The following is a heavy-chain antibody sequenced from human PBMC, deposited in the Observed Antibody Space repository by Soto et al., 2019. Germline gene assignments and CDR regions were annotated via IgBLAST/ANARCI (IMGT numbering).Heavy chain of an antibody. Sequence: GGSLRLSCAASGFTFSHAWMTWVRQAPGKGLEWVGRVKSKTDGGTTDYAAPVKGRFTISRDDSKNTLYLQMNSLKTEDTAVYYCSTGSYCTTGVCFYDYYAMDVWGQGTTVTVSS. CDR1: GFTFSHAW. V-gene: IGHV3-15*01. J-gene: IGHJ6*02. CDR3: STGSYCTTGVCFYDYYAMDV. D-gene: IGHD2-8*01. CDR2: VKSKTDGGTT.